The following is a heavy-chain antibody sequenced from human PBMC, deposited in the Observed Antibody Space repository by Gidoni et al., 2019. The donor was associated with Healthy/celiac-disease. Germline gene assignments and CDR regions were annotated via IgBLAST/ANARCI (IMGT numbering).Heavy chain of an antibody. J-gene: IGHJ3*02. V-gene: IGHV4-31*03. CDR3: ARDGMKYGDSYDAFDI. Sequence: QVQLQESGPGLVKPSQTLSLTCTVSGGSISSGGYYWSWIRQHPGKGLEWIGYIYYSGSTYYNPSLKIRVTISVDTSKNQFSLKLSSVTAADTAVYYCARDGMKYGDSYDAFDIWGQGTMVTVSS. D-gene: IGHD4-17*01. CDR2: IYYSGST. CDR1: GGSISSGGYY.